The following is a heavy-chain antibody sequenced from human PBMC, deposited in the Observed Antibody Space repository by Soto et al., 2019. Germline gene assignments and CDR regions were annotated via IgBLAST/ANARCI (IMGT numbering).Heavy chain of an antibody. V-gene: IGHV3-23*01. D-gene: IGHD2-21*02. CDR1: GFPFDNYA. Sequence: PGGSLRLSCEASGFPFDNYALSWVRQAPGTGLGRVSAVSGGSPKEFYAEPVKGRFTISRDNSKNTLFLEMNSQRADDAAPYYFAKDFSGDSFSQKPYCGGACFTLDSWGQGTQVTVSS. CDR3: AKDFSGDSFSQKPYCGGACFTLDS. CDR2: VSGGSPKE. J-gene: IGHJ4*02.